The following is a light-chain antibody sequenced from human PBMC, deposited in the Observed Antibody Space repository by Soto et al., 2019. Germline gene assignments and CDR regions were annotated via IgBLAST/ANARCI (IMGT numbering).Light chain of an antibody. J-gene: IGLJ2*01. Sequence: QSALTQPPSASGSPGQSVTISCTGTSSDVGGYKFVSWYQQHPGKAPKLIIYEVSQRPSGVPDRFSASKSGDTASLTVSGLRAEDEADYYCQSYDKSLSGVVFGGGTKLTVL. V-gene: IGLV2-8*01. CDR3: QSYDKSLSGVV. CDR2: EVS. CDR1: SSDVGGYKF.